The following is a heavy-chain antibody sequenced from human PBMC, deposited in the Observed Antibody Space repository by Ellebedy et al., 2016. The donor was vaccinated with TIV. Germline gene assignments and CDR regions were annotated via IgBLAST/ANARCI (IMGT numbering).Heavy chain of an antibody. CDR3: ASSITIFGVVTLYYYYGMDV. D-gene: IGHD3-3*01. J-gene: IGHJ6*02. Sequence: ASVKVSCKASGYTFTGYYMHWVRQAPGQGLEWMGWINPNSGGTNYAQKFQGWVTMTRDTSISTAYMELSRLRSDDTAVYYCASSITIFGVVTLYYYYGMDVWGQGTTVTVSS. V-gene: IGHV1-2*04. CDR1: GYTFTGYY. CDR2: INPNSGGT.